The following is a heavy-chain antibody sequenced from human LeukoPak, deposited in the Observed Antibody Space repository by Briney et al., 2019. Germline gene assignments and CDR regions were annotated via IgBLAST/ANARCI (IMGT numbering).Heavy chain of an antibody. CDR3: AREYIVGATTADY. J-gene: IGHJ4*02. D-gene: IGHD1-26*01. CDR1: GYTFTSYG. V-gene: IGHV1-2*02. Sequence: GASVKVSCKASGYTFTSYGISWVRQAPGQGLEWMGWINPNSGGTNYAQKFQGRVTMTRDTSISTAYMELSRLRSDDTAVYYCAREYIVGATTADYWGQGTLVTVSS. CDR2: INPNSGGT.